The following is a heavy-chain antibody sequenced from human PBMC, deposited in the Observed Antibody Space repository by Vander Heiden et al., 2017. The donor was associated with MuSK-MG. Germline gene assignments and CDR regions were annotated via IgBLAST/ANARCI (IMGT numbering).Heavy chain of an antibody. V-gene: IGHV3-73*02. J-gene: IGHJ5*02. D-gene: IGHD3-22*01. CDR1: GFTFSVSA. Sequence: EVQLVESGGGLVQPGGSLKLSCAASGFTFSVSAMHWVRQASGKGLEWVGRIRSKANSYATAYAASVKGRFTISRDDSKNTAYLQMNSLKTEDTAVYYCTRPYYYDSSGTNNWFDPWGQGTLVTVSS. CDR2: IRSKANSYAT. CDR3: TRPYYYDSSGTNNWFDP.